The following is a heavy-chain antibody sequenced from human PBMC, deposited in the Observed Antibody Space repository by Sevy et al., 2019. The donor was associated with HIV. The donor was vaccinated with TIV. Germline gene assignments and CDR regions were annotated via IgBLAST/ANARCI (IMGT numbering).Heavy chain of an antibody. J-gene: IGHJ4*02. CDR2: LSFGCGEI. D-gene: IGHD2-8*01. V-gene: IGHV3-23*01. Sequence: GESLKISCAASGFTFSKYSMSWVRQPPGKGLEWVSTLSFGCGEINYADSVKGRFTIPRDNSKSSVYLQMNNLRPEDTAVYYCAREGCTKPHDYWGQGTLVTVSS. CDR3: AREGCTKPHDY. CDR1: GFTFSKYS.